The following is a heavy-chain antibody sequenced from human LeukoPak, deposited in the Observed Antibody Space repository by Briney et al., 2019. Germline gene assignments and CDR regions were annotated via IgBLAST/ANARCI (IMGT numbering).Heavy chain of an antibody. J-gene: IGHJ3*02. CDR1: GYSFTSHW. CDR2: IYPGDSDT. V-gene: IGHV5-51*01. CDR3: AMVRGTYAFDI. Sequence: GESLKISCKGPGYSFTSHWIGWVRQMPEKGLEWMGIIYPGDSDTRYSPSFQGQVTISADKSISTAYLQWSSLKASDTAMYYCAMVRGTYAFDIWGQGTMVTVSS. D-gene: IGHD3-10*01.